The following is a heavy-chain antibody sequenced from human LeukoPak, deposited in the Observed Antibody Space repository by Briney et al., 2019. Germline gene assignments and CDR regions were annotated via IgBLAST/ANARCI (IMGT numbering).Heavy chain of an antibody. CDR1: GYTFSGYY. D-gene: IGHD1-26*01. CDR2: INPTSGGS. CDR3: ARGDYESELPSHFDY. V-gene: IGHV1-2*02. Sequence: ASVKVSCKASGYTFSGYYIHWVRQAPGQGLERMGWINPTSGGSNAQKFQGRVTMTRDTSITTAYMELNRLTSADTAVFYCARGDYESELPSHFDYWGQGALVTVSS. J-gene: IGHJ4*02.